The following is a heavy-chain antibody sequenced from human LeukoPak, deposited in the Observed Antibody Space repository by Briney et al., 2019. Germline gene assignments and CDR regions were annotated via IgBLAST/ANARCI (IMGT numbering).Heavy chain of an antibody. J-gene: IGHJ4*02. Sequence: SETLSLTCAVYGGSFSGYYWSWIRQPPGKGLEWIGEINHSGSTNYNPSLKSRVTISVDTSKNQFSLKLSSVTAADTAVYYCARVQGAAGTHFDYWGQGTLVTVSS. D-gene: IGHD6-13*01. CDR2: INHSGST. CDR1: GGSFSGYY. CDR3: ARVQGAAGTHFDY. V-gene: IGHV4-34*01.